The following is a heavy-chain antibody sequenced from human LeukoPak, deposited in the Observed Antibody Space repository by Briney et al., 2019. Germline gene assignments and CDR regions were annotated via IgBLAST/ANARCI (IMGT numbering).Heavy chain of an antibody. CDR1: GGSISSSNW. CDR2: IYHSGST. CDR3: ARDPLILTGRTYYFDY. D-gene: IGHD3-9*01. V-gene: IGHV4-4*02. Sequence: SGTLSLTCAVSGGSISSSNWWSWVRQPPGTGLEWIGEIYHSGSTNYNPSLKSRVTISVDKSKNQFSLKLSSVTAADTAVYYCARDPLILTGRTYYFDYWGQGTLVTVSS. J-gene: IGHJ4*02.